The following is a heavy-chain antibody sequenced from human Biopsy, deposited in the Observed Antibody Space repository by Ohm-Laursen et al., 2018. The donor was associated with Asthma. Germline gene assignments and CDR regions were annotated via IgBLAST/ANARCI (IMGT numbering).Heavy chain of an antibody. D-gene: IGHD3-10*01. V-gene: IGHV4-31*03. Sequence: SLTLSLTCSVSGHSINRGGYFWSWIRQPPGKGVEWIGSIYNSGSTDYNPSLMSRVTIWMDLSKNQFSLRLTSGTSADTAVDYWVRESGRAGYNVDHWGQGTTGTVSS. CDR2: IYNSGST. CDR1: GHSINRGGYF. CDR3: VRESGRAGYNVDH. J-gene: IGHJ6*02.